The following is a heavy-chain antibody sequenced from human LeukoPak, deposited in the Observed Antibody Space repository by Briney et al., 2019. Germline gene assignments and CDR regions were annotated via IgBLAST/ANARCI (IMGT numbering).Heavy chain of an antibody. D-gene: IGHD3-3*01. Sequence: SETLSLTCAVSGGSISSGGYYWSWIRQPPGKGLEWIGYIYHSGSTYYNPSLKSRVTISVDRSKNQFSLKLSSVTAADTAVYYCARDFGWFDPWGQGTLVTVSS. CDR2: IYHSGST. CDR3: ARDFGWFDP. V-gene: IGHV4-30-2*01. CDR1: GGSISSGGYY. J-gene: IGHJ5*02.